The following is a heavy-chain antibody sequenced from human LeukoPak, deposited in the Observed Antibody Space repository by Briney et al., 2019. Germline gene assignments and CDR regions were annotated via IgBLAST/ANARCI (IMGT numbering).Heavy chain of an antibody. CDR3: ARYWTIFGVANQEDWFDP. V-gene: IGHV4-38-2*02. J-gene: IGHJ5*02. CDR1: GYSISSGYY. D-gene: IGHD3-3*01. CDR2: IYHSGST. Sequence: NPSETLSLTCTVSGYSISSGYYWGWIRQPPGKGLEWIGSIYHSGSTYYNPSLKSRVTISVDTSKNQFSLKLSSVTAADTAVYYCARYWTIFGVANQEDWFDPWGQGTLVTVSS.